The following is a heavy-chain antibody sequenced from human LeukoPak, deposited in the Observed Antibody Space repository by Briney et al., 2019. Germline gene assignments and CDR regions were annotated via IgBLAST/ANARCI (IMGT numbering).Heavy chain of an antibody. D-gene: IGHD6-13*01. V-gene: IGHV4-59*01. CDR1: GGSISSYY. J-gene: IGHJ2*01. CDR2: IYYSGST. Sequence: SETLSLTCTVSGGSISSYYWSWIRQPPGKGLEWIGYIYYSGSTNYSPSLKSRLTISVDTSKNQFSLKLSSVTAADTAVYYCARTYGSSGLGYLDLWGRGTLATVSS. CDR3: ARTYGSSGLGYLDL.